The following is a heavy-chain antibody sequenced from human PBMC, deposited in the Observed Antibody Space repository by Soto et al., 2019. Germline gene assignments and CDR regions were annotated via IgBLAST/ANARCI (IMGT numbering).Heavy chain of an antibody. V-gene: IGHV5-10-1*01. CDR3: ARYQYSSSWYSGFDY. CDR2: IDPSDSYT. D-gene: IGHD6-13*01. J-gene: IGHJ4*02. Sequence: PGESLKISCKGSGYSFTSYWISWVRQMPGKGLEWMGRIDPSDSYTNYSPSFQGHVTISADKSISTAYLQWSSLKASDTAMYYCARYQYSSSWYSGFDYWGQGTLVT. CDR1: GYSFTSYW.